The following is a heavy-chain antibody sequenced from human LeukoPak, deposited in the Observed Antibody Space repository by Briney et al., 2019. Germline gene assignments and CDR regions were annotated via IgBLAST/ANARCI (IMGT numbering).Heavy chain of an antibody. V-gene: IGHV3-21*01. Sequence: GGSLRLSCAASGFTFSSYSMNWVRQAPGKGLEWVSSISSSSSYIYYADSVKGRFTISRDNAKNSLYLQMNSLRAEDTAVYYCARELADIVATTLDYWGQGTLVTVSS. D-gene: IGHD5-12*01. CDR3: ARELADIVATTLDY. CDR2: ISSSSSYI. CDR1: GFTFSSYS. J-gene: IGHJ4*02.